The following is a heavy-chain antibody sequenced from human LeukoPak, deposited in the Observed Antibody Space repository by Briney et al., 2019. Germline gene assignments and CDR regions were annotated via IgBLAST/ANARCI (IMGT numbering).Heavy chain of an antibody. D-gene: IGHD3-10*01. Sequence: GGSLRLSCAASGFTFNTYTMTWVRQGPGKGLEWVSSISTSSSYIYYADSVKGRFTISRDNAKNSLYLQMNSLRVEDMAVYYCARDLVVRGRWSWFDPRGQGTLVTVSS. CDR2: ISTSSSYI. V-gene: IGHV3-21*01. CDR3: ARDLVVRGRWSWFDP. CDR1: GFTFNTYT. J-gene: IGHJ5*02.